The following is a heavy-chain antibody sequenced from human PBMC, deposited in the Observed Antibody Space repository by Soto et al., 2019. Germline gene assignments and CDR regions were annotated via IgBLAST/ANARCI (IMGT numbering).Heavy chain of an antibody. J-gene: IGHJ6*02. CDR2: INPSNDNT. CDR1: GYTFYRYG. V-gene: IGHV1-18*01. Sequence: ASVKVSCKASGYTFYRYGITWVRQAPGQGLEWMGWINPSNDNTNYAQKFQGRVTITADESTSTAYMELSSLRSEDTAVYYCAIRWDKYSSSRVYYYYGMDVWGQGTTVTVSS. CDR3: AIRWDKYSSSRVYYYYGMDV. D-gene: IGHD6-6*01.